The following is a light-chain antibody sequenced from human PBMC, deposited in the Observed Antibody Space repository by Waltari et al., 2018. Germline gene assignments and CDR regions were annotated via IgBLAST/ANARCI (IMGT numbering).Light chain of an antibody. Sequence: GVSNRFSGSKSGNTASLTISGLQAEDEADYYCCSYAGSYVVFGGGTKLTVL. V-gene: IGLV2-23*01. CDR3: CSYAGSYVV. J-gene: IGLJ2*01.